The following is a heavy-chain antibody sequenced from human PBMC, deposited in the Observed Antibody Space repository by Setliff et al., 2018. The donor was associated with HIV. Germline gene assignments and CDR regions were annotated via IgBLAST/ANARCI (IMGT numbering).Heavy chain of an antibody. CDR3: AREFLLGDLSFPAN. V-gene: IGHV7-4-1*02. Sequence: GASVKVSCKASGYIFTNDPMNWVRQAPGQGLEWMGWVNTKTGNPTYAQDFTGRFVCSLDTSVNTAYLEISGLKIEDTAVYFCAREFLLGDLSFPANWGQGTLVTVSS. CDR1: GYIFTNDP. J-gene: IGHJ4*02. CDR2: VNTKTGNP. D-gene: IGHD3-16*02.